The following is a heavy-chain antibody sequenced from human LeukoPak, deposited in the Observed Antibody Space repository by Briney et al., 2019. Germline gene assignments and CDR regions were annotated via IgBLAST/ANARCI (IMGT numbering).Heavy chain of an antibody. V-gene: IGHV3-23*01. CDR2: ISGSGGST. D-gene: IGHD3-22*01. CDR1: GFTFSSYA. CDR3: AKDSREPYYDSSGYYDY. J-gene: IGHJ4*02. Sequence: GGSLRLSCAASGFTFSSYAVSWVRQAPGKGLEWVSAISGSGGSTYYADSVKGRFIISRDNSKNTLYLQMNSLRAEDTAVYYCAKDSREPYYDSSGYYDYWGQGTLVTVSS.